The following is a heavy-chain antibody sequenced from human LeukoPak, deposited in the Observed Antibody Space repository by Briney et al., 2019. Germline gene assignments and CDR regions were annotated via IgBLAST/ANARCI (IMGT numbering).Heavy chain of an antibody. Sequence: GGSLRLSCAASGFTFDDYAMHWVRQAPGKGLEWVSGITWNSGSIGYADSVKGRFTISRDNAKNFVYLQMNSLRVDDTAFYYCAKDLVSSADHYFDYWGQGTLVTVSS. CDR1: GFTFDDYA. CDR3: AKDLVSSADHYFDY. CDR2: ITWNSGSI. J-gene: IGHJ4*02. D-gene: IGHD3-22*01. V-gene: IGHV3-9*01.